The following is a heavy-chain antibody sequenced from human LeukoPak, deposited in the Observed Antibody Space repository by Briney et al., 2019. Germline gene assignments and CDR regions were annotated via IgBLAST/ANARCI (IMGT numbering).Heavy chain of an antibody. Sequence: GESLKISCKGSGHSFTSYWISWVRQMPGKGLEWMGRIDPSDSYTNYSPSFQGHVTISADKSMSTAFLQWSSLKASDTAMYYCASRYSGSYDAFDIWGQGTMVTVSS. CDR2: IDPSDSYT. V-gene: IGHV5-10-1*01. J-gene: IGHJ3*02. D-gene: IGHD1-26*01. CDR1: GHSFTSYW. CDR3: ASRYSGSYDAFDI.